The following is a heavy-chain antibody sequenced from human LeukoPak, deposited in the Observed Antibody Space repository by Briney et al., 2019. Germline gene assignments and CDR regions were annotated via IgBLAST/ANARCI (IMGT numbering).Heavy chain of an antibody. CDR3: ARSIAAAGIKD. D-gene: IGHD6-13*01. CDR2: IGTAGDT. J-gene: IGHJ4*02. Sequence: PGGSLRLSCAASGFTFSSYDMHWVRQATGKGLEWVSAIGTAGDTYYPGSVKGRFTISRENAENSLYLQMNSLRAGDTAVYYCARSIAAAGIKDWGQGTLVTVSS. V-gene: IGHV3-13*01. CDR1: GFTFSSYD.